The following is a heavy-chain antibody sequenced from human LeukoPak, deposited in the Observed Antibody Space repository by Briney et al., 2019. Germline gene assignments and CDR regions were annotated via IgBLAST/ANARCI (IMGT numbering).Heavy chain of an antibody. V-gene: IGHV3-9*01. CDR3: AKGRVVGAGGSGFDY. CDR2: ISWNSGSI. Sequence: HPGRSLRLSCAPSGFTFSSYAMHWVRQAPGKGLEWVSGISWNSGSIGYADSVKGRFTISRDNAKNSLYLQMNSLRAEDTALYYCAKGRVVGAGGSGFDYWGQGTLVTVSS. CDR1: GFTFSSYA. J-gene: IGHJ4*02. D-gene: IGHD1-26*01.